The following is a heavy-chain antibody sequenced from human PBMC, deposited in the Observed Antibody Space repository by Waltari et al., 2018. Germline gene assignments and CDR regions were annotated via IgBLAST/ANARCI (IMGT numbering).Heavy chain of an antibody. Sequence: QVQLQESGPGLVKPSQTLSLTCTVSGGSISSGDYYWSWIRQPPGKGLEWIGYIYYSGRTYYNPALNSRVTIAVDTYKNQFSLKLSSVTAADTAVYYCARAAVGATTSEENNWFDPWGQGTLVTVSS. D-gene: IGHD1-26*01. V-gene: IGHV4-30-4*08. J-gene: IGHJ5*02. CDR2: IYYSGRT. CDR1: GGSISSGDYY. CDR3: ARAAVGATTSEENNWFDP.